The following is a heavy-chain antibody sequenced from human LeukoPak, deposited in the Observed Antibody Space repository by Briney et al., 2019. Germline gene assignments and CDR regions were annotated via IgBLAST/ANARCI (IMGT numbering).Heavy chain of an antibody. Sequence: GGSLRLSCAASGFTFSSYGMHWVRQAPGKGLEWVAFIRYDGSNKYYADSVKGRFTISRDNSKNTLYLQMNSLRAEDTAVYYCAKCISSNPYYYYYMDVWGKGTTVTVSS. CDR2: IRYDGSNK. D-gene: IGHD2-8*01. V-gene: IGHV3-30*02. J-gene: IGHJ6*03. CDR1: GFTFSSYG. CDR3: AKCISSNPYYYYYMDV.